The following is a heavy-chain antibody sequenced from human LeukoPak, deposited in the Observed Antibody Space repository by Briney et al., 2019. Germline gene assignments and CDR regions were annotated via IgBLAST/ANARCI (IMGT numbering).Heavy chain of an antibody. CDR3: ASVSPAADYYYYMDV. D-gene: IGHD2-15*01. J-gene: IGHJ6*03. CDR1: GFSVSSNY. Sequence: GGSLRLSCAASGFSVSSNYMSWVRQAPGKGLEWVSVIYSGGSTYYADSVKGRFTISRDNSKNTLYLQMNSLRAEDTAVYYCASVSPAADYYYYMDVWGKGTTVTISS. CDR2: IYSGGST. V-gene: IGHV3-66*01.